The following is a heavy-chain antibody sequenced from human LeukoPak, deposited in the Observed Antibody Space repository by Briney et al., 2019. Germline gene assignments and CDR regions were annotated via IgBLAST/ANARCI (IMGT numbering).Heavy chain of an antibody. CDR2: INPNSGGT. V-gene: IGHV1-2*02. D-gene: IGHD6-19*01. CDR3: ARPRTSGWLHDVYDI. Sequence: ASVKVSCKGSGYTFTGHYMQWVRQAPGQGLEWMGWINPNSGGTKYAQKFQSRVTMTIDTSISTAYMDVSRLNFDDTAVYYCARPRTSGWLHDVYDIWGQGTMVTVSS. CDR1: GYTFTGHY. J-gene: IGHJ3*02.